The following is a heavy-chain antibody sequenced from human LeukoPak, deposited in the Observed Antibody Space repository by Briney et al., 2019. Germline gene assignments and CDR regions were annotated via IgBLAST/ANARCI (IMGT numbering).Heavy chain of an antibody. Sequence: PSETLSLTCTVSGGSISSGSYYWSWIRQPAGKGLEWIGRIYTSGSTNYNPSLKSRVTISVDTSKNQFSLKLSSVTAADTAVYYCARNFGPXGFDPWGQGTLVTVSS. CDR2: IYTSGST. D-gene: IGHD3-10*01. V-gene: IGHV4-61*02. CDR3: ARNFGPXGFDP. CDR1: GGSISSGSYY. J-gene: IGHJ5*02.